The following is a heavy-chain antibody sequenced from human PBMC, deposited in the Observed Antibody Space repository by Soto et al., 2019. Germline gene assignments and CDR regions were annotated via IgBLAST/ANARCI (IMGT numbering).Heavy chain of an antibody. Sequence: QVQLVQSGAEVKKPGASVKVSCKASGYTFTSYGISWVRQAPGQGLEWMGWISAYNGNTNYAQKLQGRVTMTTDTSTSTANMELRSLRSDDTAVYYCARVGEGYSGYPGGYYYGMDVWGQGTTVTVSS. CDR3: ARVGEGYSGYPGGYYYGMDV. J-gene: IGHJ6*02. CDR2: ISAYNGNT. CDR1: GYTFTSYG. D-gene: IGHD5-12*01. V-gene: IGHV1-18*01.